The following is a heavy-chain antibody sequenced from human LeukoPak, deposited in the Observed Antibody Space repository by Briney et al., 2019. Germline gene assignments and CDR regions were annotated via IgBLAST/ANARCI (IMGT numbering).Heavy chain of an antibody. Sequence: ASVKVSCKASGYTFAGYYMHWVRQAPGQGLEWMGWINPNSGGTNYAQKLQGRVTMTRDTSISAAYMELSRLRSDDTAVYYCAGLIDCSGGSCYTELPLDVWGKGTTVTVSS. J-gene: IGHJ6*04. V-gene: IGHV1-2*02. D-gene: IGHD2-15*01. CDR1: GYTFAGYY. CDR3: AGLIDCSGGSCYTELPLDV. CDR2: INPNSGGT.